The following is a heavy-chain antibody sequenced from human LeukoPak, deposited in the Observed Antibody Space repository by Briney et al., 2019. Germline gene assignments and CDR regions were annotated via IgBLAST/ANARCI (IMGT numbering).Heavy chain of an antibody. V-gene: IGHV3-30*02. CDR2: IRYDGSSE. D-gene: IGHD3-10*01. CDR1: GFMFSGYG. Sequence: AGGSLRLSCAPSGFMFSGYGMHWVRQAPGQGLEWVAFIRYDGSSEYYANSVKGRFTIARDNSKNVLFLQMNSLRAEDTALYYCAKTGDQSYYYYMDVWGKGTTVTVSS. J-gene: IGHJ6*03. CDR3: AKTGDQSYYYYMDV.